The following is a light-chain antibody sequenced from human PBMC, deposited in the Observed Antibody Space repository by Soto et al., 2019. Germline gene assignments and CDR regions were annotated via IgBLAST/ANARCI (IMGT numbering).Light chain of an antibody. V-gene: IGKV3D-15*01. J-gene: IGKJ2*01. CDR2: GAS. CDR3: QQYIDWPET. Sequence: EIVMTQSPATLSVSPGERATLSCRASQSVGSNLAWYQQKPGQAPSLLISGASTRATGIPARFSGSGSGTEFTLTISSLQSEDFAVYYCQQYIDWPETFCQGTKVEIK. CDR1: QSVGSN.